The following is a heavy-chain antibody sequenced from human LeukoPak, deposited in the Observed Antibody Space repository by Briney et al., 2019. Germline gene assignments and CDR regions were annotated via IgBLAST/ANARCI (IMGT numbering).Heavy chain of an antibody. CDR1: GGSISSYY. CDR2: IYYSGST. V-gene: IGHV4-59*01. Sequence: SETLSLTCTVSGGSISSYYWSWIRQPPWKGLEGIGYIYYSGSTNYNPPLQTRVTTSVDTSKNQFSLKLTSVTAADTAVYYCARFGEVHQWLYPFDYWGQGTLVTVSS. J-gene: IGHJ4*02. D-gene: IGHD6-19*01. CDR3: ARFGEVHQWLYPFDY.